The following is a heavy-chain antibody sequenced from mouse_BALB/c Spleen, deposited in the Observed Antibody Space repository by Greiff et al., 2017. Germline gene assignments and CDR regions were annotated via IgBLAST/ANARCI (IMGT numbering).Heavy chain of an antibody. D-gene: IGHD1-1*01. CDR1: GFSLTGYG. CDR2: IWGDGST. J-gene: IGHJ4*01. V-gene: IGHV2-6-7*01. Sequence: VKLMESGPGLVAPSQSLSITCTVSGFSLTGYGVNWVRQPPGKGLEWLGMIWGDGSTDYNSALKSRLSISKDNSKSQVFLKMNSLQTDDTARYYCAREGYYYGSIAMDYWGQGTSVTVSS. CDR3: AREGYYYGSIAMDY.